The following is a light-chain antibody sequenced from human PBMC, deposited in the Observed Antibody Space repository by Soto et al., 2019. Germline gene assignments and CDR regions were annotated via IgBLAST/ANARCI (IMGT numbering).Light chain of an antibody. CDR2: GNN. CDR1: SSNIGASYG. V-gene: IGLV1-40*01. Sequence: QSVLTQPPSVSGAPGQRVTISCTGSSSNIGASYGVHWYQQLPGTAPKLLIYGNNNRPSGVPDRFSGSKSGTSASLAITGLQADDEADYYCQSYDSSLSGWVLGGGTKLTVL. J-gene: IGLJ3*02. CDR3: QSYDSSLSGWV.